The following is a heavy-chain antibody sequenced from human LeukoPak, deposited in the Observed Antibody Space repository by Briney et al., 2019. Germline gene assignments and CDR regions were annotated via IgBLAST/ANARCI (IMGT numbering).Heavy chain of an antibody. CDR1: GFTFSSYW. V-gene: IGHV3-74*01. J-gene: IGHJ3*02. Sequence: GGSLRLSCTASGFTFSSYWMHWVRQAPGKGLVWVSRINTDGKSTRYADSVKGRFTISRDNAKNTLYLQMNSLRAEDTAVYYCARGQDYVWGSYRYHDAFDIWGQGTMVTVSS. D-gene: IGHD3-16*02. CDR2: INTDGKST. CDR3: ARGQDYVWGSYRYHDAFDI.